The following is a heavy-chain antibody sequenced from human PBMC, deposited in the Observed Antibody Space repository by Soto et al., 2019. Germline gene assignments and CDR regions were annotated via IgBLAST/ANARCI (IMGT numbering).Heavy chain of an antibody. J-gene: IGHJ5*02. CDR1: GGSISSYY. D-gene: IGHD6-19*01. Sequence: SSETLSLTCTVSGGSISSYYWCWIRQPPGKGLEWIGSIYYSGSIYYNPSLKSRVTISVDTSKNQFSLKLSSVTAAETAVYYCARQSSGWYNWFDPWGQGTLVTVSS. V-gene: IGHV4-39*01. CDR2: IYYSGSI. CDR3: ARQSSGWYNWFDP.